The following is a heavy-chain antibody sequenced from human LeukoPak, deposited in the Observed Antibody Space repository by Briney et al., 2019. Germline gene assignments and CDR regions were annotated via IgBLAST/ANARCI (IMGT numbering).Heavy chain of an antibody. CDR1: GYTFTDYY. CDR3: ASLYGDYGSSDH. D-gene: IGHD4-17*01. Sequence: ASVNDSCKASGYTFTDYYMHWVRQAPGQGVEWMGWINPNGGGTNYAQKFQGRVTMTRDTSISTAYMELSRLRSDDTAVYYCASLYGDYGSSDHWGQGTLVSVSS. CDR2: INPNGGGT. V-gene: IGHV1-2*02. J-gene: IGHJ4*02.